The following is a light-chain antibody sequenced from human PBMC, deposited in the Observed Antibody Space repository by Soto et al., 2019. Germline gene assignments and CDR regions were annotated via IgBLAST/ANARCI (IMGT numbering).Light chain of an antibody. Sequence: EIVMTQSPATLSVSPGERAILSCRASQSVTSNLAWYQQKPGQAPRLLIYTTSTRATGIPARFSGSGSQTEFTLTISSLQSEDFSVYSCQQYHKWPLKLGQGTKLEIK. V-gene: IGKV3-15*01. CDR1: QSVTSN. CDR2: TTS. CDR3: QQYHKWPLK. J-gene: IGKJ1*01.